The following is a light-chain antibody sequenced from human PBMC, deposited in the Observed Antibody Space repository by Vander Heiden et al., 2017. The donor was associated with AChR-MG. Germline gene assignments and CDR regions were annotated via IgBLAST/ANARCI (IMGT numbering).Light chain of an antibody. CDR2: GAS. V-gene: IGKV3-20*01. Sequence: EVVLPQSPGTLSLSPGARATLSCRASQSVSRSYLAWYQQKPGQAPRLLIYGASSRATGIPDRFSGSGSGTDFTLTISRLEPEDFAVYYCQQDGSSPFTFGGGTKVEIK. J-gene: IGKJ4*01. CDR1: QSVSRSY. CDR3: QQDGSSPFT.